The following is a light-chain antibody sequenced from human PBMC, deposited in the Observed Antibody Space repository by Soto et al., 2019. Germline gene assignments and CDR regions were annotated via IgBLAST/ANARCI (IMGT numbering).Light chain of an antibody. Sequence: EIVLTQSPGTLSLSPRERATLSCRASQNVSNNYLAWYQHRPGQAPRLLIYAASTRAPGIPDRFSGSGSGTDFTLTISRLEPEDFAVYYCQQYAASPRTFGQGTQVEV. CDR2: AAS. CDR1: QNVSNNY. CDR3: QQYAASPRT. J-gene: IGKJ1*01. V-gene: IGKV3-20*01.